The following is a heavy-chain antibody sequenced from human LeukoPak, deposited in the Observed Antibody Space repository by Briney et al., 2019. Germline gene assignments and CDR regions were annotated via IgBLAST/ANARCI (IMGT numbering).Heavy chain of an antibody. D-gene: IGHD3-10*01. CDR3: ARGVGYYYGSGSYVDY. V-gene: IGHV1-8*01. J-gene: IGHJ4*02. CDR1: GYTFTSYD. Sequence: GASVKVSCKASGYTFTSYDINWVRQATGQGLEWMGWMNPNSGNTGYAQKFQGRVTMTRNTSISTAYMELSSLRSEDTAVYYCARGVGYYYGSGSYVDYWGQGTLVTVSS. CDR2: MNPNSGNT.